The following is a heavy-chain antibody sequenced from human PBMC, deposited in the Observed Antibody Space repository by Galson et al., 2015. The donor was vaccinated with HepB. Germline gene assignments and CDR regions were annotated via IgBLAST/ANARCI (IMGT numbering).Heavy chain of an antibody. CDR3: VRDLGAMVTMIFFDY. CDR2: ISGYNGKT. V-gene: IGHV1-18*01. J-gene: IGHJ4*02. Sequence: SVKVSCKASGYSFTSFGISWVRQAPGQGLEWMGWISGYNGKTNYAQKVQGRVTMTADTSTSTAYMELRSLRSDDTAVYYCVRDLGAMVTMIFFDYWGQGTLVTVSS. D-gene: IGHD3/OR15-3a*01. CDR1: GYSFTSFG.